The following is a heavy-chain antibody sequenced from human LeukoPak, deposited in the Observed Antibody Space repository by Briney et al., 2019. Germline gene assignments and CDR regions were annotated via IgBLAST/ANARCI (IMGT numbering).Heavy chain of an antibody. V-gene: IGHV1-2*02. CDR1: GYTFTGYY. CDR2: INPNSGGT. J-gene: IGHJ4*02. Sequence: ASVKVSCKASGYTFTGYYMHWVRQAPGQGLGWMGWINPNSGGTNYAQKFQGRVTMTRDTSISTAYMELSRLRSDDTAVYYCARVRGQQLVLFDYWGQGTLVTVSS. D-gene: IGHD6-13*01. CDR3: ARVRGQQLVLFDY.